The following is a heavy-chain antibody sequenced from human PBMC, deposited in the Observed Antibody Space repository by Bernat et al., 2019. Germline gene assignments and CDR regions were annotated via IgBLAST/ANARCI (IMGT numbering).Heavy chain of an antibody. J-gene: IGHJ6*02. CDR3: TTVGWFGEFGMDV. Sequence: EVQLVESGGGLVKPGGSLRLSCAASGFTFSNAWMSWVRQAPGKGLEWVGRIKSKTDGGTTDYAAPGKGRFTISRDDSKNTLYLQMNSLKTEDTAVYCCTTVGWFGEFGMDVWGQGTTVTVSS. CDR1: GFTFSNAW. V-gene: IGHV3-15*01. CDR2: IKSKTDGGTT. D-gene: IGHD3-10*01.